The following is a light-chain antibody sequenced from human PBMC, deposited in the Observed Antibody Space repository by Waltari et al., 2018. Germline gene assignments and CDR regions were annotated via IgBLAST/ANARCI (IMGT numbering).Light chain of an antibody. CDR1: QILVLSDGKTY. Sequence: DAVMTQSPPSLPVSLGQPASSSCKSSQILVLSDGKTYLHWFHQRPGQSPRRLIYKVSNRYSGVPDRFSGSGSGTDFTLKISRVEAEDVGVYYCMQTTHWPRTFGQGTKVEIK. CDR2: KVS. J-gene: IGKJ1*01. V-gene: IGKV2-30*01. CDR3: MQTTHWPRT.